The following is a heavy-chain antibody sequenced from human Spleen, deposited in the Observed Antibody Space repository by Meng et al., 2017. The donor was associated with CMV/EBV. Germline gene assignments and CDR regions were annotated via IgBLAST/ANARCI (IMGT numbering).Heavy chain of an antibody. V-gene: IGHV4-34*01. CDR1: GESSSDCC. CDR3: ARGRSPYTSSPHMDV. J-gene: IGHJ6*02. Sequence: YGESSSDCCWTWIRQPPGKGLAWIGEINHSGSPNYNPSLKSRVTISVDTSKNQFSLNLSSVTAADTAVYYCARGRSPYTSSPHMDVWGHGTTVTVSS. CDR2: INHSGSP. D-gene: IGHD6-13*01.